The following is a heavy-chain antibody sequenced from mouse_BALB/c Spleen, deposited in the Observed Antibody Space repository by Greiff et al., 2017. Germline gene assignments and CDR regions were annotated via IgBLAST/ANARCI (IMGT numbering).Heavy chain of an antibody. CDR1: GFTFSSYA. CDR3: ARDYYGYDAY. V-gene: IGHV5-6-5*01. D-gene: IGHD2-2*01. J-gene: IGHJ3*01. CDR2: ISSGGST. Sequence: EVKLMESGGGLVKPGGSLKLSCAASGFTFSSYAMSWVRQTPEKRLEWVASISSGGSTYYPDSVKGRFTISRDNARNILYLQMSSLRSEDTAMYYCARDYYGYDAYWGQGTLVTVSA.